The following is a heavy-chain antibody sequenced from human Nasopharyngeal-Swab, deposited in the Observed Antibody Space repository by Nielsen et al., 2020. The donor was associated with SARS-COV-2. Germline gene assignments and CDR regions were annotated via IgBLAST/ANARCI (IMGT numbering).Heavy chain of an antibody. Sequence: ASVKAHCKASGYTFTSYAMNWVRQAPGQGLEWMGWINTYTGNPTYAQGFTGRFVFSLDTSVSTAYLQITSLKAEDTAVYYCARDHNWNAIDYWGQGTLVTVSS. V-gene: IGHV7-4-1*02. CDR1: GYTFTSYA. CDR2: INTYTGNP. J-gene: IGHJ4*02. D-gene: IGHD1-1*01. CDR3: ARDHNWNAIDY.